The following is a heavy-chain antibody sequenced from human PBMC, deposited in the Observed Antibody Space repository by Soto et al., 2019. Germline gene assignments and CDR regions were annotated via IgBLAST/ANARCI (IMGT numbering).Heavy chain of an antibody. V-gene: IGHV3-23*01. Sequence: GGSLRLSCAASGFTFSSYAMSWVRQAPGKGLEWVSAISGSGGSTYYADSVKGRFTISRDNAKNSLYLQMNSLRAEDTAVYYCARDRGAGVVVVAATEDYYYYGMDVWGQGTTVTVSS. CDR1: GFTFSSYA. CDR2: ISGSGGST. CDR3: ARDRGAGVVVVAATEDYYYYGMDV. D-gene: IGHD2-15*01. J-gene: IGHJ6*02.